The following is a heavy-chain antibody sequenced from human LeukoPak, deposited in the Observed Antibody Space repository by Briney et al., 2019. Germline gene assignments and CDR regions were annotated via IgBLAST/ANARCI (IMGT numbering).Heavy chain of an antibody. J-gene: IGHJ4*02. CDR1: GGSMSSYY. Sequence: SETLSLTCTVSGGSMSSYYWSRIRQPPGKGLEWIGSIYYSGSTYYNPSLKSRVTISVDTSKNQFSLKLSSETAADTAVYYCARGPYYYDSSGCFDYWGQGTLVSVSS. CDR3: ARGPYYYDSSGCFDY. V-gene: IGHV4-59*05. D-gene: IGHD3-22*01. CDR2: IYYSGST.